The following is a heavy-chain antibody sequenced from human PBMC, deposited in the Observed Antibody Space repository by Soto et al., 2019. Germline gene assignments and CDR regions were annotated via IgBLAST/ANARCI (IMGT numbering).Heavy chain of an antibody. Sequence: ASVKVSCKASGYTFTSYGISWVRQAPGQGLEWMGWISAYNGTTNYAQKLQGRVTMTADTSTSTAYMELRSLRSEDTAVYYCARLLADETYYYYGMDVWGQGTTVTVAS. D-gene: IGHD2-21*01. J-gene: IGHJ6*02. CDR2: ISAYNGTT. CDR1: GYTFTSYG. V-gene: IGHV1-18*01. CDR3: ARLLADETYYYYGMDV.